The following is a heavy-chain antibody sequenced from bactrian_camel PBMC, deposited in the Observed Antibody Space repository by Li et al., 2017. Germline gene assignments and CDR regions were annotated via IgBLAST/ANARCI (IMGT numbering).Heavy chain of an antibody. CDR2: LGRDGREV. Sequence: HVQLVESGGGSVQAGGSLELSCAASGIMFSRCGFEWHRRAPGKGLEWVATLGRDGREVDMLDSVKGRFAISRDNDKNTVFLQMNNLKTDDSGMYYCATWWNYWGQGTQVTVS. J-gene: IGHJ4*01. CDR3: ATWWNY. CDR1: GIMFSRCG. V-gene: IGHV3S6*01. D-gene: IGHD4*01.